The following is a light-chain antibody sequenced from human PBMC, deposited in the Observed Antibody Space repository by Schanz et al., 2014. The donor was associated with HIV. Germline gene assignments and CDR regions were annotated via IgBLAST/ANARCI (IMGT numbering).Light chain of an antibody. V-gene: IGLV1-44*01. CDR2: TND. J-gene: IGLJ3*02. CDR1: SSNIGSNI. CDR3: AAWDDSLNGGV. Sequence: QSVLTQPPSASGTPGQRVTISCSGSSSNIGSNIVNWYQQLPGTAPKLLIYTNDQRPSGVPDRFSGSKSGTSASLAISGLRSEDEADYHCAAWDDSLNGGVFGGGTKLTVL.